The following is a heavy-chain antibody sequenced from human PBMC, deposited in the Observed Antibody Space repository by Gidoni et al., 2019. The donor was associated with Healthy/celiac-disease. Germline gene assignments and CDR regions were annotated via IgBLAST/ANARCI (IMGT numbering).Heavy chain of an antibody. J-gene: IGHJ4*02. Sequence: EVQLLESGGGLVQPGGSLSLSCAASGFPFRSYAMSWVRQAPGKGLEWVSAISGSGGSTYYADSVKGRFTISRDNSKNTLYLQMNSLRAEDTAVYYCAKDAVVGQWLALSDYWGQGTLVTVSS. CDR2: ISGSGGST. D-gene: IGHD6-19*01. V-gene: IGHV3-23*01. CDR3: AKDAVVGQWLALSDY. CDR1: GFPFRSYA.